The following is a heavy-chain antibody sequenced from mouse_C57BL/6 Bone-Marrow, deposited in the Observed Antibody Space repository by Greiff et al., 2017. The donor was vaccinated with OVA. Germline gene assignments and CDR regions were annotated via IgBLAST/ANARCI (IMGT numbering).Heavy chain of an antibody. J-gene: IGHJ4*01. D-gene: IGHD1-1*01. CDR2: IDPNSGGT. CDR3: ARDPITTVVDLYAMDY. V-gene: IGHV1-72*01. Sequence: QVQLQQPGAELVKPGASVKLSCKASGYTFTSYWMHWVKQRPGRGLEWIGRIDPNSGGTKYNEKFKSKATLTVDKPSSTAYMQLSRLTSEDSAVYYCARDPITTVVDLYAMDYWGQGTSVTVSS. CDR1: GYTFTSYW.